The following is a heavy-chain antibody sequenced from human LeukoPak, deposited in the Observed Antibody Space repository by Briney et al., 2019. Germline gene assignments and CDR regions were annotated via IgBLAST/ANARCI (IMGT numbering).Heavy chain of an antibody. CDR3: ARVKSGSSGWYSEFDP. CDR2: INPSGGST. CDR1: GYTFTSYY. V-gene: IGHV1-46*01. J-gene: IGHJ5*02. Sequence: ASVKVSCKASGYTFTSYYMHWVRQAPGQGLEWMGIINPSGGSTSYAQKFQGRVTMTRDTSTSTVYMELSSLGSEDTAVYYCARVKSGSSGWYSEFDPWGQGTLVTVSS. D-gene: IGHD6-19*01.